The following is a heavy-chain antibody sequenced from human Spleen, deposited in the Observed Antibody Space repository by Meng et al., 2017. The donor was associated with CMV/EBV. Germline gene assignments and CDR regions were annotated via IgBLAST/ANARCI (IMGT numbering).Heavy chain of an antibody. Sequence: VPLHQSGTGLVKHPRTLSLTFAISGDSGSSNRAAWTWIRQSPSRGLEWLGRTYYRSKWYNDYAVSVKSRITINPDTSKNQFSLQLNSVTPEDTAVYYCARGGVYSFFDYWGQGTLVTVSS. CDR2: TYYRSKWYN. CDR1: GDSGSSNRAA. J-gene: IGHJ4*02. D-gene: IGHD2-8*01. CDR3: ARGGVYSFFDY. V-gene: IGHV6-1*01.